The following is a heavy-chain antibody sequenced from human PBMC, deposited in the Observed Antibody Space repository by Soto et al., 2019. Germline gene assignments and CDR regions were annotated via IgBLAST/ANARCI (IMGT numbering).Heavy chain of an antibody. CDR2: ITTYNGNT. CDR3: ARAMTGYRMDV. CDR1: RYIFTNYG. Sequence: QVQLVQSGVEVREPGASVKVSCKAVRYIFTNYGVSWVRQAPGQGLEWMGWITTYNGNTEYAQKFQGRVTMTTGASTSTAYMAPGILRSDDTAIYYCARAMTGYRMDVCGPGTTVTFSS. J-gene: IGHJ6*02. D-gene: IGHD1-1*01. V-gene: IGHV1-18*01.